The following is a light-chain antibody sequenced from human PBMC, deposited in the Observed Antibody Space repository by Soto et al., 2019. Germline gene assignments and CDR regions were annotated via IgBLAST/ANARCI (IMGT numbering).Light chain of an antibody. V-gene: IGLV1-40*01. CDR3: QCYDSSLTVL. CDR2: YNT. J-gene: IGLJ2*01. CDR1: GSTFGAGSD. Sequence: QPVLTQPPSVSGAPGQRVTISCTGSGSTFGAGSDVHWYQQVPGTAPKLLISYNTNRPSGVPDRFSGSKSGTSASLAISGLQAEDEADYYCQCYDSSLTVLFGGGTRLTVL.